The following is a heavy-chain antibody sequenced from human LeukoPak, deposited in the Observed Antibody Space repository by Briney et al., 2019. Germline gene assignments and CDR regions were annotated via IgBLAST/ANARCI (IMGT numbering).Heavy chain of an antibody. CDR1: GFTFHHYA. D-gene: IGHD5-12*01. CDR2: ISWNSASI. V-gene: IGHV3-9*01. J-gene: IGHJ4*02. CDR3: AKDKAPLYSGYDWDLDF. Sequence: GGSLRLSCAASGFTFHHYAIRWVRQVPGKGLEWVSGISWNSASIGYADSVKGRFAISRDNAKNSVYLQMNSLRAEDTAFYYCAKDKAPLYSGYDWDLDFWGQGTLVTVSS.